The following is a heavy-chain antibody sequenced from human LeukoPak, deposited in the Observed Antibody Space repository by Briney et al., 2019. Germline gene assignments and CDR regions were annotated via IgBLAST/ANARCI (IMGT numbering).Heavy chain of an antibody. J-gene: IGHJ4*02. CDR1: GFTFSSYA. CDR3: ARDYYDRSGYFYFDS. Sequence: GGSLRLSCAASGFTFSSYAMHWVRQTPGKGLEWVAVIWYDGSKKYYADSVKGRFTISRDNSKNTLYLQMNSLRADDTSVYYCARDYYDRSGYFYFDSWGQGTLVTVSS. CDR2: IWYDGSKK. V-gene: IGHV3-33*08. D-gene: IGHD3-22*01.